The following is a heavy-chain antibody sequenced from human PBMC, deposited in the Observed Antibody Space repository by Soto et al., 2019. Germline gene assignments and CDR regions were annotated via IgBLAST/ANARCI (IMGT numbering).Heavy chain of an antibody. CDR1: GGSISTYC. D-gene: IGHD3-3*01. Sequence: SVTLSVTCTVAGGSISTYCWSWIRQPPGKGLEWIGYIYYSGSTNYNPSLKSRVTISVDTSKNQFSLKLSSVTAADTAVDYCARGGWRHIDYWGQGTPVTVSS. CDR3: ARGGWRHIDY. CDR2: IYYSGST. V-gene: IGHV4-59*08. J-gene: IGHJ4*02.